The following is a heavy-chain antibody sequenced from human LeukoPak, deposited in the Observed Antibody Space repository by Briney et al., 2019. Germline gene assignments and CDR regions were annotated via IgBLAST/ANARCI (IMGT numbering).Heavy chain of an antibody. V-gene: IGHV4-34*01. Sequence: PSETLSLTCAVYGGSFSGYYWSWIRQPPGKGLEWIGEINHSGSTNYNPSLKSRVTISVDTSKNQFPLKLSSVTAADTAVYYCARSGYYRTLFYWGQGTLVTVSS. D-gene: IGHD3-3*01. CDR3: ARSGYYRTLFY. CDR2: INHSGST. J-gene: IGHJ4*02. CDR1: GGSFSGYY.